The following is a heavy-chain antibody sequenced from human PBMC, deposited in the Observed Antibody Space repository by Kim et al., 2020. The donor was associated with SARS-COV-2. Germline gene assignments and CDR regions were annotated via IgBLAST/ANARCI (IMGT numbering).Heavy chain of an antibody. J-gene: IGHJ5*02. Sequence: GGSLRLSCAASGFTFSSYGMHWVRQAPGKGLEWVAVISYDGSNKYYADSVKGRFTISRDNSKNTLYLQMNSLRAEDTAVYYCAKDQRYGRSGYSNWFDPWGQGTLVTVSS. CDR3: AKDQRYGRSGYSNWFDP. V-gene: IGHV3-30*18. D-gene: IGHD3-3*01. CDR2: ISYDGSNK. CDR1: GFTFSSYG.